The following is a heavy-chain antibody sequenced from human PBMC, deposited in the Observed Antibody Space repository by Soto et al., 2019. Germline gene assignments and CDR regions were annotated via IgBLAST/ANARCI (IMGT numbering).Heavy chain of an antibody. V-gene: IGHV4-30-4*01. CDR1: RASVTSDEDY. J-gene: IGHJ4*02. CDR3: AIPATHSRGLGTDY. CDR2: ISNSGST. D-gene: IGHD1-1*01. Sequence: SETLSLTCTVSRASVTSDEDYWSWLLPSPGKGLEWIGYISNSGSTGYNPSLKTRLSMSVDRSKNQFTLRLTSVTAADTAVYFCAIPATHSRGLGTDYWGQGNLVTVSS.